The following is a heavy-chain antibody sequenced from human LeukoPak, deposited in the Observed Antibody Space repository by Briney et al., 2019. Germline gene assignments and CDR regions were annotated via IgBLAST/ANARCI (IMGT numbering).Heavy chain of an antibody. CDR3: AREGTAGTNLNWFDP. V-gene: IGHV4-59*01. J-gene: IGHJ5*02. Sequence: SETLSLTCTVSGGSINSYYWSWIRQPPGKGLEWIGYISYSGSPYYNPSLKSRVTISVDASKNQFSLKLSSVTAADTAVYYCAREGTAGTNLNWFDPWGQGTLVTVSS. CDR2: ISYSGSP. CDR1: GGSINSYY. D-gene: IGHD1-1*01.